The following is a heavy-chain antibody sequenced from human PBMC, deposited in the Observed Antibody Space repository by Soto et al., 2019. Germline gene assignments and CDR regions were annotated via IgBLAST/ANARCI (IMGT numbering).Heavy chain of an antibody. V-gene: IGHV3-15*01. J-gene: IGHJ4*02. CDR2: IKSKPNGGTR. Sequence: GGSLRLSCVGSGFTFSNAWMNWVRQAPGKGLEWVGRIKSKPNGGTRDYAAPVKGRFAVSRDDSKNTFFLQMNSLKIEDAAVYYCATGAFLDYWGQGTLVTVSS. CDR1: GFTFSNAW. CDR3: ATGAFLDY.